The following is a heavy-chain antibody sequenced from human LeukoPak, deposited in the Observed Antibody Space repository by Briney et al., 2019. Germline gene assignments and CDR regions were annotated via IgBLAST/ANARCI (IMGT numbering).Heavy chain of an antibody. V-gene: IGHV4-34*01. J-gene: IGHJ4*02. Sequence: EASETLSLTCAVHGASLSDYYWTWIRQSPEKGLECIGAIDHRGSANYNPSLESRVTISLDTSKNQFSLNLASVTAADTAVYYCTSLFSASGIFDSWGQGTLVAVSS. CDR1: GASLSDYY. CDR2: IDHRGSA. CDR3: TSLFSASGIFDS. D-gene: IGHD3-10*01.